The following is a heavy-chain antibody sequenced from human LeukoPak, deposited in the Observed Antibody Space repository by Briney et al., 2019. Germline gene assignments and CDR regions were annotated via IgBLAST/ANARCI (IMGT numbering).Heavy chain of an antibody. CDR1: GYTFTSYG. CDR2: ISAYNGNT. Sequence: GASVKVSCKASGYTFTSYGISWVRQAPGQGLEWMGWISAYNGNTNYAQKLQGRVTMTTDTSTSTAYMELRSLRSDDTAVYYCARERYYDSSGYNLDYWGQGTLVTVSS. J-gene: IGHJ4*02. D-gene: IGHD3-22*01. V-gene: IGHV1-18*01. CDR3: ARERYYDSSGYNLDY.